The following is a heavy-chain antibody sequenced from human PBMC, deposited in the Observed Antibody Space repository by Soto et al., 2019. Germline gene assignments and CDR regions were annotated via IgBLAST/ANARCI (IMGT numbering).Heavy chain of an antibody. Sequence: GASVKVSCKASGFTFSNYYMHWLRQAPEQGLEWMGIISPGGDSTTYAQRFQGRLTMTRDTSTSTVYMDLSSLTSEDTAVYYCARAHSEQYFDFWGQGTLVTVSS. CDR3: ARAHSEQYFDF. CDR1: GFTFSNYY. V-gene: IGHV1-46*01. D-gene: IGHD6-13*01. CDR2: ISPGGDST. J-gene: IGHJ4*02.